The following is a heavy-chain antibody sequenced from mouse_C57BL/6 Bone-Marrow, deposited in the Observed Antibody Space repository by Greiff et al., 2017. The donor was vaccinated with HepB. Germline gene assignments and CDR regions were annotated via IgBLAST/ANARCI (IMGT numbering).Heavy chain of an antibody. D-gene: IGHD1-1*01. CDR3: TRRYYYGKNY. V-gene: IGHV1-15*01. CDR2: IDPETGGT. J-gene: IGHJ2*01. CDR1: GYTFTDYE. Sequence: QVQLKESGAELVRPGASVTLSCKASGYTFTDYEMHWVKQTPVHGLEWIGAIDPETGGTAYNQKFKGKAILTADKSSSTAYMERRSLTSEDSAVYYCTRRYYYGKNYWGQGTTLTVSS.